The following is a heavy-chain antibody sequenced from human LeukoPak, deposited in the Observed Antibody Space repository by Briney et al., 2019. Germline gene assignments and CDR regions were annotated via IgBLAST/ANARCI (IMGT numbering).Heavy chain of an antibody. CDR2: IYYSGST. CDR3: ARETRLPGYSSSWYSRPLNNWFDP. D-gene: IGHD6-13*01. V-gene: IGHV4-39*02. J-gene: IGHJ5*02. Sequence: SETLSLTCTVSGGSISSSSYYWGWIRQPPGKGLEWIGSIYYSGSTYYNPSLKSRVTISVDTSKNQFSLQLNSVTPEDTAVYYCARETRLPGYSSSWYSRPLNNWFDPWGQGTLVTVSS. CDR1: GGSISSSSYY.